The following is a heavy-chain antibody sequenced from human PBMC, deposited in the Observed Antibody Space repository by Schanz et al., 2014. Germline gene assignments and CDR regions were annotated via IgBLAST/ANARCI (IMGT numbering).Heavy chain of an antibody. CDR3: ATWSGTRLLHN. CDR2: VNHGGHT. D-gene: IGHD1-7*01. Sequence: QVQLQQWGAGLLKPSETLSLTCAFSGGSFSGYWWSWVRQSPGKGLGWIGEVNHGGHTNYNPSLKSGVTVSVDMSKRQSSLSLGSVTAADTAAYYCATWSGTRLLHNWGQGTLVTVSS. V-gene: IGHV4-34*01. CDR1: GGSFSGYW. J-gene: IGHJ4*02.